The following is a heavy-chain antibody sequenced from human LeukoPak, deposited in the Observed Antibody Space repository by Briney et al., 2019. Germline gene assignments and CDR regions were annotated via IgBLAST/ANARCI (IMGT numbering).Heavy chain of an antibody. CDR3: ARLVRNYDILTGYPNYHNWFDP. Sequence: SETLSLTCAVYGGSFSGYYWSWIRQPPGKGLEWIGEINHSGSTNYNPSLKSRVTISVDTSKNQFSLKLSSVTAADTAVYYCARLVRNYDILTGYPNYHNWFDPWGQGTLVTVSS. CDR1: GGSFSGYY. CDR2: INHSGST. J-gene: IGHJ5*02. V-gene: IGHV4-34*01. D-gene: IGHD3-9*01.